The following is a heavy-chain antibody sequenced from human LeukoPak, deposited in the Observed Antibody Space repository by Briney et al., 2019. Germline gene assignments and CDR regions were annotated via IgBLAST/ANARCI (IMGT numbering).Heavy chain of an antibody. V-gene: IGHV5-51*01. CDR2: IYPGDSDT. J-gene: IGHJ4*02. CDR1: GYIFTNYW. Sequence: GESLKISCKASGYIFTNYWIAWVRQMPGKGLEWMGIIYPGDSDTRYSPSFQGQVSISVDKSISTAYLQWSSLQASDTAIYYCARRPGYSSGSRSRTTIYYFDYWGQGALVTVSS. CDR3: ARRPGYSSGSRSRTTIYYFDY. D-gene: IGHD6-19*01.